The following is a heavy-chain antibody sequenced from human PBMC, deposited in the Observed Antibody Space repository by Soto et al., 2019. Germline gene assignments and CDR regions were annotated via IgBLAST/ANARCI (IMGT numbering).Heavy chain of an antibody. J-gene: IGHJ4*02. Sequence: QVQLVESGGGVVQPGRSLRLSCAASGFTFSVYAMHWVRQAPGKGLEWVAAISYDGTDIYYADSVKGRLAISRDNSERTLYLQMNSLRPEDTAVYYCAKTPGGRYYTHYFDHWGQGTLVTVSS. V-gene: IGHV3-30*18. D-gene: IGHD3-10*01. CDR1: GFTFSVYA. CDR2: ISYDGTDI. CDR3: AKTPGGRYYTHYFDH.